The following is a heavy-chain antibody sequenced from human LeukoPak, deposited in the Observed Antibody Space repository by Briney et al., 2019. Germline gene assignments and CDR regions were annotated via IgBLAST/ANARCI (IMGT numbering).Heavy chain of an antibody. CDR2: ITGSGGNT. J-gene: IGHJ4*02. D-gene: IGHD3-9*01. CDR1: GFTFSNYA. V-gene: IGHV3-23*01. Sequence: PGASLRLSCAASGFTFSNYAMSWVRQAPGKGLECVSAITGSGGNTYYADSVKGRFTISRDNSKNTVFLQMNSLRAEDTAVYYCAKWGDYDVLTGYYVSDYWGQGTLVTVSS. CDR3: AKWGDYDVLTGYYVSDY.